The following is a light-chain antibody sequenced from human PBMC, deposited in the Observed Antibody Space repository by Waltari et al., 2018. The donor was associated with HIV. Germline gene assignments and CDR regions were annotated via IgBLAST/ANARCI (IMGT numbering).Light chain of an antibody. CDR1: RSNIGSKY. Sequence: QSVLTQPPSASGTTGQRVTISCSGSRSNIGSKYVYWYQQLPGTAPKLLIYRNNQRPSGVPDRFSGSKSGTSSSLAIIGVRSEDEADYYCAAWDDSLLFGGGTKLTVL. V-gene: IGLV1-47*01. CDR3: AAWDDSLL. CDR2: RNN. J-gene: IGLJ2*01.